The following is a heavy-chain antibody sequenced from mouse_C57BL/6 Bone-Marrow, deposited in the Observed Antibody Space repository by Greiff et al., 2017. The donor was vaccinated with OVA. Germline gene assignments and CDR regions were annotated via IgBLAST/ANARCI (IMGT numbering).Heavy chain of an antibody. CDR2: IDPADGYT. J-gene: IGHJ3*01. D-gene: IGHD3-3*01. V-gene: IGHV1-69*02. CDR3: ATVGCCRPWFAY. CDR1: GYTFTGYW. Sequence: VKLQESGAELARPGASVKLSCTASGYTFTGYWMHWVKQRPGQGLEWIGEIDPADGYTNYTQKFKGKATLTADKSSSTAYLQLSSLTSEDSAVYYCATVGCCRPWFAYWGQGTLVTVSA.